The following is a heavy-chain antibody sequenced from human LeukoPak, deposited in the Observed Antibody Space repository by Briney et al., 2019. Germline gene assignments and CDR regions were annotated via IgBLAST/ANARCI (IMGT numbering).Heavy chain of an antibody. Sequence: PGGFLRLSCAASGFNFRTCGMTWVRQAPGKGLEWVSTISSTSTLYYADSVKGRFTISRDNAKSALFLQMDSLRAEDTAVYYCATDGAAWSRASWGQGTLVTVSS. D-gene: IGHD4/OR15-4a*01. CDR3: ATDGAAWSRAS. CDR1: GFNFRTCG. CDR2: ISSTSTL. J-gene: IGHJ5*02. V-gene: IGHV3-69-1*01.